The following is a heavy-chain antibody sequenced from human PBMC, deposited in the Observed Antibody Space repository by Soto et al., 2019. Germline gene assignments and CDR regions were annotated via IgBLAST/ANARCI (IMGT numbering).Heavy chain of an antibody. V-gene: IGHV4-34*01. CDR1: GGSFSGYY. Sequence: SETLSLTCAVYGGSFSGYYWSWIRQPPGKGLEWIGEINHGGSTNYNPSLKSRVTISVDTSKNQFSLKLSSVTAADTAVYYCQLGEYDILTGRPYYFDYWGQGTLVTVSS. J-gene: IGHJ4*02. CDR3: QLGEYDILTGRPYYFDY. D-gene: IGHD3-9*01. CDR2: INHGGST.